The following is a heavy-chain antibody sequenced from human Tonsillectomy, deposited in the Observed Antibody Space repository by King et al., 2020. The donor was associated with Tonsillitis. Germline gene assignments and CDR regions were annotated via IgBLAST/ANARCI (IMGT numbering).Heavy chain of an antibody. CDR2: ISSSSSHT. D-gene: IGHD5-12*01. V-gene: IGHV3-11*05. CDR1: GFTFSDFY. Sequence: VQLVESGGGLGKRGGSLRLSCAASGFTFSDFYITWIRQAPGKGLEWVSYISSSSSHTNYADSVKGRFPIPRDNVKNSLYLQMISLRAEDTAVYYCARKNGAYDYDYWGQGTLVTVSS. CDR3: ARKNGAYDYDY. J-gene: IGHJ4*02.